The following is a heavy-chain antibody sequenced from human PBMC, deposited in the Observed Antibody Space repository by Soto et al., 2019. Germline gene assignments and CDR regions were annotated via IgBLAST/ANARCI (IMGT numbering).Heavy chain of an antibody. D-gene: IGHD2-15*01. CDR1: GFTFSNAW. CDR2: IKSKTDGETT. CDR3: ATVSQCSGIACKQAIDY. J-gene: IGHJ4*02. Sequence: EVQLVESGGDFVKPGGSLRLSCAASGFTFSNAWMYWVRQAPGKGLEWVGRIKSKTDGETTDFAAHVKGRFTISRADSKNTLLLQMNSMKTNDTAVYYCATVSQCSGIACKQAIDYWGQGTLVTVSS. V-gene: IGHV3-15*01.